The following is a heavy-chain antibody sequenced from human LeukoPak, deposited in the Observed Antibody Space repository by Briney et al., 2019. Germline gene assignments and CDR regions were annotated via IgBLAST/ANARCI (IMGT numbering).Heavy chain of an antibody. CDR2: IKSKTDGGTT. D-gene: IGHD6-19*01. CDR3: TTDSGWRRFDY. V-gene: IGHV3-15*01. J-gene: IGHJ4*02. CDR1: GFAFSDLY. Sequence: GGSLRLSCAASGFAFSDLYMDWVRQAPGKGLEWVGRIKSKTDGGTTDYAAPVKGRFTISRDDSKNTLYLQMNSLKTEDTAVYYCTTDSGWRRFDYWGQGTLVTVSS.